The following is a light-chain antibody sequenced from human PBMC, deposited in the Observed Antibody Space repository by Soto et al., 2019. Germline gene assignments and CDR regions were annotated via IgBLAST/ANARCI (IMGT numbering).Light chain of an antibody. J-gene: IGLJ1*01. CDR2: EVS. CDR1: SSDVGGYNY. Sequence: QSALTQPASVSGSPGQSITISCTGTSSDVGGYNYVSWYQQHPGKAPKLMIYEVSNRPSGVSNRFSGSKSGNTASLTISGLQAEDEADYYCSSYTSSSTGVFGTGTKLTAL. CDR3: SSYTSSSTGV. V-gene: IGLV2-14*01.